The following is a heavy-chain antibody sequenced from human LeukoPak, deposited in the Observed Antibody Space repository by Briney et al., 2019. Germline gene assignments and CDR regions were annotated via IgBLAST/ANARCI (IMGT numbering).Heavy chain of an antibody. CDR2: NNPNSGGT. V-gene: IGHV1-2*02. Sequence: ASVKLSCKASGDTFSAYHIHWYRQCTGQRLEEMRWNNPNSGGTNYAQKFQGRVTMTRDTSLSTAYMELRRLRSDDTAVYYCARDPQIVYGDYHMDVWGKGNTVSVS. J-gene: IGHJ6*03. CDR1: GDTFSAYH. CDR3: ARDPQIVYGDYHMDV. D-gene: IGHD4-17*01.